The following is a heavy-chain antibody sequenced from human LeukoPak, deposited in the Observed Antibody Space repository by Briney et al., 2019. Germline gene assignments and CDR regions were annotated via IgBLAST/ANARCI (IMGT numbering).Heavy chain of an antibody. CDR2: ICTSGST. CDR3: ARDSYGYVY. V-gene: IGHV4-61*02. J-gene: IGHJ4*02. CDR1: GGSISSGSYY. Sequence: SETLSLTCTVSGGSISSGSYYWSWIRQPAGKGLEWIGRICTSGSTNYNPSLKSRVTISVDTSKNQFSLKLSSVTAADTAVYYCARDSYGYVYWGQGTLVTVSS. D-gene: IGHD5-18*01.